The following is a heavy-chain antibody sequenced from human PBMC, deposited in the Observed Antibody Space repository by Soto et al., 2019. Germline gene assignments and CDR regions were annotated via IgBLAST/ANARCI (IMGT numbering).Heavy chain of an antibody. CDR1: GFTFSSYS. Sequence: GGSLRLSCAASGFTFSSYSMNWVRQAPGKGLEWVSSISSSSSYIYYADSVKGRFTISRDNAKNSLYLQMNSLRAEDTAVYYCARDLMQLVPGGVYYYYGMDVWGQGTTVTVSS. CDR2: ISSSSSYI. J-gene: IGHJ6*02. V-gene: IGHV3-21*01. CDR3: ARDLMQLVPGGVYYYYGMDV. D-gene: IGHD6-13*01.